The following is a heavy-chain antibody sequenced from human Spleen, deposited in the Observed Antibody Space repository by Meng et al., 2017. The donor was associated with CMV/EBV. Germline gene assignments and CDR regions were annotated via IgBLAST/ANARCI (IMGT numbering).Heavy chain of an antibody. Sequence: KVSCKASGYTFTSYDINWVRQATGQGLEWMGWMNPNSGNTGYAQKFQGRVTITRNTSISTAYTELSSLRSEDTAVYYCARGQNWFDPWGQGTLVTVSS. CDR1: GYTFTSYD. J-gene: IGHJ5*02. V-gene: IGHV1-8*03. CDR3: ARGQNWFDP. CDR2: MNPNSGNT.